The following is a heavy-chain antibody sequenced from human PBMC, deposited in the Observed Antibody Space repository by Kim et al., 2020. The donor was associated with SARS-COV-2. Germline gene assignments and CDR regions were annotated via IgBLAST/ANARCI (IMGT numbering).Heavy chain of an antibody. D-gene: IGHD3-10*01. CDR3: ARDVWYYGSGSYYRAFDI. J-gene: IGHJ3*02. Sequence: SETLSLTCTVSGGSISSYYWSWIRQPPGKGLEWIGYIYYSGSTNYNPSLKSRVTISVDTSKNQFSLKLSSVTAADTAVYYCARDVWYYGSGSYYRAFDI. CDR2: IYYSGST. CDR1: GGSISSYY. V-gene: IGHV4-59*01.